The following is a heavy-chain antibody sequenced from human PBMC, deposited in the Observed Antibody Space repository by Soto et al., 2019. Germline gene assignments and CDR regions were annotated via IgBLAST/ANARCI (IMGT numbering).Heavy chain of an antibody. D-gene: IGHD6-6*01. CDR3: TTGGSSLGY. V-gene: IGHV3-53*01. J-gene: IGHJ4*02. CDR2: IYTDGST. CDR1: GLTVSSNY. Sequence: PGGSLRLSCAASGLTVSSNYMSWVRQAPGKGLEWVSFIYTDGSTYYADSVKGRFTISRDNSKNTLYLQMNSLRAEDTAIYYCTTGGSSLGYWVQGTLVTVSS.